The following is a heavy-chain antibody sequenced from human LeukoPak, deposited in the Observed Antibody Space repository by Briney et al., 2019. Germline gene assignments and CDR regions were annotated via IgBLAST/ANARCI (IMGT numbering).Heavy chain of an antibody. CDR2: IIPIFGTA. J-gene: IGHJ4*02. CDR1: GGTFSSYA. CDR3: ASLYYYGSGSYYISLDY. D-gene: IGHD3-10*01. Sequence: ASVKVSCKASGGTFSSYAIGWVRQAPGQGLEWMGGIIPIFGTANYAQKFQGRVTITADESTSTAYMELSSLRSEDTAVYYCASLYYYGSGSYYISLDYWGQGTLVTVSS. V-gene: IGHV1-69*13.